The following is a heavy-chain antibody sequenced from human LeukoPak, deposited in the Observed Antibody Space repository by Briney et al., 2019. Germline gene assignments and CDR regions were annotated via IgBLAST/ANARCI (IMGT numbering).Heavy chain of an antibody. V-gene: IGHV1-69*05. D-gene: IGHD5-18*01. CDR1: GGTFSSYA. Sequence: SVKVSCKASGGTFSSYAISWVRQAPGQGLEWMGGIIPIFGTANYAQKFQGRVTITTDESTSTAYMELSSLRSEDTAVYYCARGVGLGYSYGFQPFDYWGQGTLVTVSS. CDR3: ARGVGLGYSYGFQPFDY. J-gene: IGHJ4*02. CDR2: IIPIFGTA.